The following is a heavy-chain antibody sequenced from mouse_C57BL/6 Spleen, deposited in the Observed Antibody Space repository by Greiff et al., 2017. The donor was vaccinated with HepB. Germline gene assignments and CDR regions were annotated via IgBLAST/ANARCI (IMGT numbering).Heavy chain of an antibody. CDR2: IYPRDGST. CDR3: ALLLRSGYFDV. D-gene: IGHD1-1*01. CDR1: GYTFTSYD. V-gene: IGHV1-85*01. Sequence: VQLQQSGPELVKPGASVKLSCKASGYTFTSYDINWVKQRPGQGLEWIGWIYPRDGSTKYNEKFKGKATLTADTSSSTAYMELRSLTSEDSAVYFCALLLRSGYFDVWGKGTTVTVSS. J-gene: IGHJ1*03.